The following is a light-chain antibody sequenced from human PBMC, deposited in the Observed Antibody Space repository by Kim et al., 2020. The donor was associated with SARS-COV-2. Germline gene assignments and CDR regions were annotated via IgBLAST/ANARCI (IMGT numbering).Light chain of an antibody. CDR2: QDS. V-gene: IGLV3-1*01. CDR3: QAWDSSNVV. J-gene: IGLJ2*01. CDR1: KVGDKY. Sequence: SYELTQPPSVSVSPGQTASITCSGDKVGDKYACWYQQKPGQSPVLVIYQDSKRPSGIPERFSGSNSGNTATLTISGTQAMDEADYYCQAWDSSNVVFGGG.